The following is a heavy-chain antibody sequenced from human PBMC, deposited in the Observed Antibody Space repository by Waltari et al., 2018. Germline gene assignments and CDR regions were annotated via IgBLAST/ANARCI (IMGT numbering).Heavy chain of an antibody. CDR2: INYDGSKK. CDR3: AKSRGFEY. Sequence: FSRYWMSWVRQTPGKGLEWVANINYDGSKKYYVDSVKGRFTISRDNAKNSVYLQMNSLRVEDTAVYYCAKSRGFEYWGQGSLITVSS. CDR1: FSRYW. J-gene: IGHJ4*02. V-gene: IGHV3-7*01. D-gene: IGHD2-2*01.